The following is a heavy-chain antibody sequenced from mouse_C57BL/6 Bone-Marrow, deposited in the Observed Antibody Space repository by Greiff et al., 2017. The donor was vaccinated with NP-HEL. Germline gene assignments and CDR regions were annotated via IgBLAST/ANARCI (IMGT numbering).Heavy chain of an antibody. V-gene: IGHV1-81*01. CDR1: GYTFTSYG. CDR3: AREAGGLYYFDY. Sequence: VQLQQSGAELARPGASVKLSCKASGYTFTSYGISWVKQRTGQGLEWIGEIYPRSGNTYYNEKFKGKATLTADKSSSTAYMELRSLSSEGSAVSFCAREAGGLYYFDYWGQGTTLTVSS. J-gene: IGHJ2*01. CDR2: IYPRSGNT. D-gene: IGHD3-2*02.